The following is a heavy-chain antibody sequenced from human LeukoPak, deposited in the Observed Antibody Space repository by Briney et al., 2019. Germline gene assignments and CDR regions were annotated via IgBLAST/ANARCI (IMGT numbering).Heavy chain of an antibody. CDR2: INHSGST. D-gene: IGHD1-26*01. Sequence: SETLSLTCAVYGGSFSCYYWSWIRQPPAKGLEWIGEINHSGSTNYTPSLKSRVTISVDTSKNQFSLKLRSVTAADTAVYYCARRSGSYYHYWGQGTLVTVSS. V-gene: IGHV4-34*01. J-gene: IGHJ4*02. CDR3: ARRSGSYYHY. CDR1: GGSFSCYY.